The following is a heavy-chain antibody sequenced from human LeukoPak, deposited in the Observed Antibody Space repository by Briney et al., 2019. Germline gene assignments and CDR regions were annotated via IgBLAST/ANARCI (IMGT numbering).Heavy chain of an antibody. CDR2: ISSSGST. J-gene: IGHJ4*02. Sequence: PSETLSLTCTVSGDSISSGDYYWSWIRQPAGKGLEWIGRISSSGSTNYNPSLKGRVTISVDTSKNQFSLKLSSVTAADTAVYYCARDRWDSGSYCFDYWGQGTLVTVSS. CDR1: GDSISSGDYY. V-gene: IGHV4-61*02. D-gene: IGHD1-26*01. CDR3: ARDRWDSGSYCFDY.